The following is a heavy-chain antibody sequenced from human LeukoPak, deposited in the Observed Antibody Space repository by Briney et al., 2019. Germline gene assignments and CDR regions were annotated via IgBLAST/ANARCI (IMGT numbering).Heavy chain of an antibody. J-gene: IGHJ4*02. CDR1: GYTFTSYG. Sequence: ASVKVSCEASGYTFTSYGISWVRQAPGQGLEWMGWISAYNGNTNYAQKLQGRVTMTTDTSTSTAYMELRSLRSDDTAVYYCASAPYGDYEFDYWGQGTLVTVSS. D-gene: IGHD4-17*01. CDR3: ASAPYGDYEFDY. V-gene: IGHV1-18*01. CDR2: ISAYNGNT.